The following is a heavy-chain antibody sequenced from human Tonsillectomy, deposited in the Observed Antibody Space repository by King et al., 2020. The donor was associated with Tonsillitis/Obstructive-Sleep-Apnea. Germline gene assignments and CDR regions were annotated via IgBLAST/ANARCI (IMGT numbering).Heavy chain of an antibody. CDR2: ISGDGGTT. Sequence: VQLVESGGVVVQPGGSLRLSCAASGFTFDDYSMNWVRQAPGKGLEWVPLISGDGGTTYYADSVKGRFTISRDNSRNSLYLQMNSLRTEDTALYYCAKGRTFYYYYMDVWGKGTTVTVSS. D-gene: IGHD3-16*01. V-gene: IGHV3-43*01. CDR3: AKGRTFYYYYMDV. CDR1: GFTFDDYS. J-gene: IGHJ6*03.